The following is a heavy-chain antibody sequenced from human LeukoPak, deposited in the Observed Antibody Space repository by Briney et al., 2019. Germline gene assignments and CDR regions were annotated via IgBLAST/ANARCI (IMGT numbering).Heavy chain of an antibody. CDR3: ARRGSGYDSVFDY. J-gene: IGHJ4*02. D-gene: IGHD5-12*01. CDR2: IYYSGST. Sequence: SETLSLTCTVSGGSISSSSYYWGWIRQPPGKGLEWIGSIYYSGSTYYNPSLKSRVTISVDTSKNQFSLKLSSVTAADTAVYYCARRGSGYDSVFDYWGQGTLVTVSS. CDR1: GGSISSSSYY. V-gene: IGHV4-39*01.